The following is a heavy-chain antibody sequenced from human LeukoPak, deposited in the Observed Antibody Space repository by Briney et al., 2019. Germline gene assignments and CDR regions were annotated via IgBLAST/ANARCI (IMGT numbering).Heavy chain of an antibody. D-gene: IGHD3-10*01. CDR2: ISYDGSNK. J-gene: IGHJ5*02. CDR3: AKDRGLWLGEGSWFDP. CDR1: GFSFSSYG. Sequence: GRSLRLSCGGSGFSFSSYGMHWVRQAPGKGLEWVAVISYDGSNKNYADSVKGRFTISRDNSKSTLYLQMNSLRAEDTAVYYCAKDRGLWLGEGSWFDPRGQGTLVTVSS. V-gene: IGHV3-30*18.